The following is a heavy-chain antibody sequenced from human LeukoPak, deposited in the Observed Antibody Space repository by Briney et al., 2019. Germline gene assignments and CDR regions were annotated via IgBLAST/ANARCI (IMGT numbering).Heavy chain of an antibody. CDR1: GYTFTSYY. Sequence: GASVKVSCKASGYTFTSYYMHWVRQAPGQGLEWMGIINPSGGSTSYAQKFQGRVTMTRDTSTSTVYMELSSLRSEDTAVYYCARANLYYYYYYYVDVWGKGTTVTVSS. J-gene: IGHJ6*03. CDR3: ARANLYYYYYYYVDV. CDR2: INPSGGST. V-gene: IGHV1-46*01.